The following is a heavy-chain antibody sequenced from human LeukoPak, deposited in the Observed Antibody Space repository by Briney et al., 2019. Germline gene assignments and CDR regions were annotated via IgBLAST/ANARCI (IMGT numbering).Heavy chain of an antibody. V-gene: IGHV3-23*01. CDR2: ISGSGGST. CDR3: AKRHCSSTHCYAFDY. Sequence: TGGSVRLSCATSGFTYSSCVMAWVRQAPGKGLEWVSSISGSGGSTYYADSVKGRFTISRDNSMNTLYLQMNSLTAEDTAVYYCAKRHCSSTHCYAFDYWGQGTLVTVSS. D-gene: IGHD2-2*01. J-gene: IGHJ4*02. CDR1: GFTYSSCV.